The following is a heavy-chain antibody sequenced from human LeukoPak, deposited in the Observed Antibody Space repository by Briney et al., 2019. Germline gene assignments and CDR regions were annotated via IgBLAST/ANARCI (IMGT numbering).Heavy chain of an antibody. CDR3: ARSARLMKGVVEVTALDD. V-gene: IGHV3-21*01. J-gene: IGHJ4*02. CDR2: ISSSGSYI. D-gene: IGHD3-3*01. CDR1: RFTFSSYS. Sequence: PGGSLRLSCAASRFTFSSYSMNWVRQAPGKGLEWVSSISSSGSYIYYADSVKGRFTIARDNAKKSVYLEMNSLRADDTAVYYCARSARLMKGVVEVTALDDWGQGTLVTVSS.